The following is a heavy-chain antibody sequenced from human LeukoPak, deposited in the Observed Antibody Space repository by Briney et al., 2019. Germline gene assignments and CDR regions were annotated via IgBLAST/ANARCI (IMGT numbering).Heavy chain of an antibody. D-gene: IGHD2-21*02. Sequence: SETLSLTCTVSGGSISGYYWSWIRQPPGKGREWIAYIYYSGSTNYNPSLKSRVTISVDTSKKQFSLKLSSVTAADPAVYYCARVAYCGGDCYSFYYWGQGTLVTVSS. V-gene: IGHV4-59*01. CDR2: IYYSGST. CDR1: GGSISGYY. CDR3: ARVAYCGGDCYSFYY. J-gene: IGHJ4*02.